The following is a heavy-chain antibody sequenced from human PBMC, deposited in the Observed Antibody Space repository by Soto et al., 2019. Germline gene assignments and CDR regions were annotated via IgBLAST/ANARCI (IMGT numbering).Heavy chain of an antibody. CDR3: VRDPLLYHPERLDV. Sequence: GGSLRLSCLASGFTFSAYSMNWVRQAPGKGLEWVASISLDSSYIYYADSVKGRFTISRDNAGNSLFLQMHNLRVEDTAICYCVRDPLLYHPERLDVWGQGTTVTVSS. D-gene: IGHD2-2*01. J-gene: IGHJ6*02. CDR1: GFTFSAYS. CDR2: ISLDSSYI. V-gene: IGHV3-21*01.